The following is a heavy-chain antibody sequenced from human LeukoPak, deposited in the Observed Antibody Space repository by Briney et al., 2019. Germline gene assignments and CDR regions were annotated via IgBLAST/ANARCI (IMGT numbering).Heavy chain of an antibody. J-gene: IGHJ4*02. CDR3: AKGTGSGSFLIDY. D-gene: IGHD3-10*01. V-gene: IGHV3-30*02. CDR2: MRHDGSKK. Sequence: PGGSLRLSCAASGFTFGAFAMHWGRQAPGKGLEWVAFMRHDGSKKYYADSGQDRFIISRDNSKNTLYMQMNSLTTEDTAVYFCAKGTGSGSFLIDYWGQGTLVTVSS. CDR1: GFTFGAFA.